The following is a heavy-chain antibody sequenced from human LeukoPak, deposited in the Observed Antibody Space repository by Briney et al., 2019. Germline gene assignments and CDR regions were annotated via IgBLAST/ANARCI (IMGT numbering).Heavy chain of an antibody. CDR1: GGTFSSYA. Sequence: PVKVSCKASGGTFSSYAISWVRQAPGQGLEWMGGIIPIFGTANYAQKFQGRVTITADESTSTAYMELSSLRSEDTAVYYCARDRGDGYSSSYDAFDIWGQGTMVTVSS. V-gene: IGHV1-69*01. D-gene: IGHD6-13*01. CDR3: ARDRGDGYSSSYDAFDI. J-gene: IGHJ3*02. CDR2: IIPIFGTA.